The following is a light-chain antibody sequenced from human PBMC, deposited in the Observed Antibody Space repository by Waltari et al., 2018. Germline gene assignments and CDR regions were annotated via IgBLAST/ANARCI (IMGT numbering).Light chain of an antibody. CDR3: MQALQTPGLT. CDR2: LGS. Sequence: DIVMTQSPLSLPVTPGEPASISCRSSQSLLHSNGYNYLDWYLQKPGQSPQLLIYLGSNRAPGVPDRCSGRGSGTDFTLKISRVEAEDVGVYYCMQALQTPGLTFGGGTKVEIK. CDR1: QSLLHSNGYNY. V-gene: IGKV2-28*01. J-gene: IGKJ4*01.